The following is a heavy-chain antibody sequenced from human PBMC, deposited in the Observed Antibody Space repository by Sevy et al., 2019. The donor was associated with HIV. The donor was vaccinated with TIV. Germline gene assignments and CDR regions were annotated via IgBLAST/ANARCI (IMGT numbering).Heavy chain of an antibody. J-gene: IGHJ4*02. CDR1: GGTFSSYA. CDR2: IIPIFGTA. D-gene: IGHD4-17*01. CDR3: ASRGRRGDYGHY. Sequence: ASVKVSCKASGGTFSSYAISWVRQAPGQGLEWMGGIIPIFGTANYAQKFQGRVTITADESTSTAYMELSSLRSEDTAVYYCASRGRRGDYGHYWGQGTLVTVSS. V-gene: IGHV1-69*13.